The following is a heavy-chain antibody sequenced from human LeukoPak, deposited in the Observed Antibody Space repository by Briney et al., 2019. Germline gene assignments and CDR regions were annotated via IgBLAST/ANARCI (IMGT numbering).Heavy chain of an antibody. CDR3: AKDQRPRGNYGYFDY. CDR1: GFTFGTCG. CDR2: ISDSGDYT. D-gene: IGHD3-16*01. Sequence: SGGSLRLSCAASGFTFGTCGVSCVRQAPGKGLEWVSSISDSGDYTYYADSVKGRFSISRDNSENTLYLQMDRLRAEDTAVYYCAKDQRPRGNYGYFDYWGQGTLVTVSS. J-gene: IGHJ4*02. V-gene: IGHV3-23*01.